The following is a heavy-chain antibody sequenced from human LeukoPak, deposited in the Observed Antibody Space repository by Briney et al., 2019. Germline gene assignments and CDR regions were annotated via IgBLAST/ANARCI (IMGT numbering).Heavy chain of an antibody. CDR2: ISYTGTYI. V-gene: IGHV3-21*04. D-gene: IGHD1-26*01. CDR3: VRDRGTYRPIDF. Sequence: GGSLRLSCAASAFSLNAYNMNWVRQAPGKGLEWVSSISYTGTYIYYADSVKGRFTISRDNAQNSLYLQMNSLRAEDTAIYYCVRDRGTYRPIDFWGQGTLVTVSS. CDR1: AFSLNAYN. J-gene: IGHJ4*02.